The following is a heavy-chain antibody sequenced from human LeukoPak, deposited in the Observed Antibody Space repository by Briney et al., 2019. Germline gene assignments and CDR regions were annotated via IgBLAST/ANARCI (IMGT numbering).Heavy chain of an antibody. Sequence: TGGSLRLSCAASGFTFSSYAMSWVRQAPGKGLEWVSAISGSGGSTYYADSVKGRFTISRDNSKNTLYLQMNSLRAEDTAVYYCAKDSYNWNDFHYYYYMDVWGKGTTVTVSS. CDR2: ISGSGGST. J-gene: IGHJ6*03. CDR1: GFTFSSYA. D-gene: IGHD1-1*01. CDR3: AKDSYNWNDFHYYYYMDV. V-gene: IGHV3-23*01.